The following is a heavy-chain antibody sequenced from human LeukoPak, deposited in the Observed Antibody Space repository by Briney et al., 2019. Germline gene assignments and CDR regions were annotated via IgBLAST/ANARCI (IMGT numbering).Heavy chain of an antibody. CDR2: ISYGGSNK. J-gene: IGHJ4*02. Sequence: GGSLSLSCAASGCTFSSYAMRWVRQAPGKGLEWVAVISYGGSNKYYADFVKGRFTISRYNDKNTLYLQMNSMSAEDTDVYDCACARGRWKLRPGTLPDYWGQGALVTAS. CDR1: GCTFSSYA. D-gene: IGHD1-26*01. CDR3: ACARGRWKLRPGTLPDY. V-gene: IGHV3-30*04.